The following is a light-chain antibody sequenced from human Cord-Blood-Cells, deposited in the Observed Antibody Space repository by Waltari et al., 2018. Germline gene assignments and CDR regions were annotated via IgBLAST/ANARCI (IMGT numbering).Light chain of an antibody. Sequence: SYEMTLPPSVSVSPGQTASITCSGDKLGLKYACWYQQKPGQSPVLVIYQDSKRPSGIPERFSGSNSGNTATLTISGTQAMDEADYYCQAWDSSTVVFGGGTKLTVL. CDR1: KLGLKY. CDR3: QAWDSSTVV. V-gene: IGLV3-1*01. J-gene: IGLJ2*01. CDR2: QDS.